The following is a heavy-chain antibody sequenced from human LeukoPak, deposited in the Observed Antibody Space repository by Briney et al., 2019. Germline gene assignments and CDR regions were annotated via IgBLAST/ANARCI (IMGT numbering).Heavy chain of an antibody. Sequence: PGGSLRLSCAASGFTLSGYWMSWVRQAPGKGLEWVANIKKDGSERYYVDFVKGRFTISRDNAKNSVYLQMNSLRAEDTAMYYCATISSPLDYWGQGTLVTVSS. V-gene: IGHV3-7*01. CDR3: ATISSPLDY. D-gene: IGHD2-15*01. CDR1: GFTLSGYW. J-gene: IGHJ4*02. CDR2: IKKDGSER.